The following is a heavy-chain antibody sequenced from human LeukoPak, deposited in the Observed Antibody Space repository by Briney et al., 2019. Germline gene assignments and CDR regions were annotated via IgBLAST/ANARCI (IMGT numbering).Heavy chain of an antibody. V-gene: IGHV3-21*04. CDR3: AKDRVRYCSGGSCYTPYFDY. CDR1: GFTFSSYS. Sequence: GSLRLSCAASGFTFSSYSMNWVRQAPGKGLEWVSSISSSSSYIYYADSVKGRFTISRDNSKNTLYLQMNSLRAEDTAVYYCAKDRVRYCSGGSCYTPYFDYWGQGTLVTVSS. J-gene: IGHJ4*02. D-gene: IGHD2-15*01. CDR2: ISSSSSYI.